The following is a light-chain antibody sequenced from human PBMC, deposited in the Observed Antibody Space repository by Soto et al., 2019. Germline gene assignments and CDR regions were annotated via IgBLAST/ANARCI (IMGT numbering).Light chain of an antibody. J-gene: IGKJ5*01. Sequence: EIGKTPASPHPSVCPGEKSDPPRRASENVKFNLAWYQQRPGQAPSLLFYNASTRATAFPARFSGSGSGTDYIVTISSLQSEDSAVYYCQQYYNWPLTFGQGTRLEI. CDR2: NAS. CDR1: ENVKFN. V-gene: IGKV3-15*01. CDR3: QQYYNWPLT.